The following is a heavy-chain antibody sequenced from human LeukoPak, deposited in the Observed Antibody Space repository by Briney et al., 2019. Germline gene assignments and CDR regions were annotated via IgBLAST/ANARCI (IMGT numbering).Heavy chain of an antibody. V-gene: IGHV3-64*01. J-gene: IGHJ4*02. Sequence: GGSLRLACAASGFTFSSYAMHWVRQTPGKGLEYVSAISTNGGGTYYANSVKGRFTISRDNSKNTLYLQMGSLRAEDMAVYFCARYCNGVTCYSGYDYWGQGTLVTVSS. CDR1: GFTFSSYA. D-gene: IGHD2-15*01. CDR3: ARYCNGVTCYSGYDY. CDR2: ISTNGGGT.